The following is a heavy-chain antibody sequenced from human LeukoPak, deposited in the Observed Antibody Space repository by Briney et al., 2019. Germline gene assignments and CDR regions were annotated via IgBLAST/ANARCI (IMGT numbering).Heavy chain of an antibody. CDR3: AKDSAKKYDDY. D-gene: IGHD2/OR15-2a*01. CDR2: FSGSGGNT. J-gene: IGHJ4*02. V-gene: IGHV3-23*01. CDR1: GFTFSSYA. Sequence: GGSLRLSCAASGFTFSSYAMSWVRQAPGKGLEWVSTFSGSGGNTYYADSVKGRFTISRDNSKNTLYLQMNGLRAEDTAVYYCAKDSAKKYDDYWGQGTLVTVSS.